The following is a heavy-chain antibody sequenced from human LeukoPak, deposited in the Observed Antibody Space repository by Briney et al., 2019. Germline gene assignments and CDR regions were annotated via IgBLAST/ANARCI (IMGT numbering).Heavy chain of an antibody. D-gene: IGHD1-26*01. V-gene: IGHV3-15*01. CDR1: GFTFSNAW. CDR2: IKSKTDGGTT. Sequence: GGSLRLSCAASGFTFSNAWMSWVRQAPGKGLEWVGRIKSKTDGGTTDYAAPVKGRFTISRDDSKNTLYLQMNSLKTEGTAVYYCTTRYSGSSRKNYYYYYMDVWGKGTTVTVS. J-gene: IGHJ6*03. CDR3: TTRYSGSSRKNYYYYYMDV.